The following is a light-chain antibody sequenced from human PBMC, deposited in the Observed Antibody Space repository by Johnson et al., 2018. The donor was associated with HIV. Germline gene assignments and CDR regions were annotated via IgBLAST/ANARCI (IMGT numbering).Light chain of an antibody. CDR1: SSNIGNNY. V-gene: IGLV1-51*01. Sequence: QSVLTQPPSVSAAPGQKVTISCSGSSSNIGNNYVSWYQQFPGTAPKLLIYDNNKRPSGIPDRFSGSKSGPSATLGTTGLQTGDEADYYCGTWDSSLSAGRYVFGTGTKVTVL. CDR2: DNN. CDR3: GTWDSSLSAGRYV. J-gene: IGLJ1*01.